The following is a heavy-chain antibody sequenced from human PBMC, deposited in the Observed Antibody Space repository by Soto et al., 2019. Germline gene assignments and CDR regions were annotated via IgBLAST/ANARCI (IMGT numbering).Heavy chain of an antibody. Sequence: ASVKVSCKASGYTFTGYYMHWVRQAPGQGLEWMGWINPNSGGTNYAQKFQGRVTMTRDTSISTAYMELSRLRSDDTAVYYCARAHWNPVATFAFWSYYFDYRGKGTLVTVSS. CDR2: INPNSGGT. V-gene: IGHV1-2*02. D-gene: IGHD1-1*01. J-gene: IGHJ4*02. CDR3: ARAHWNPVATFAFWSYYFDY. CDR1: GYTFTGYY.